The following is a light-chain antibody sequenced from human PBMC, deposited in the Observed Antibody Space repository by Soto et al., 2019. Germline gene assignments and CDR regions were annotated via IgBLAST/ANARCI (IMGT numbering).Light chain of an antibody. J-gene: IGKJ3*01. Sequence: EIVLAESPGTQYLSPGERATLSCRASQSVSSSYLAWYQQKPGQAPRLLIYGESSRATGIPDRFSGSGSGTDFTLTISRLEPEDFAVYYCQQYGSSPFTLGPGTKVDIK. CDR3: QQYGSSPFT. CDR1: QSVSSSY. CDR2: GES. V-gene: IGKV3-20*01.